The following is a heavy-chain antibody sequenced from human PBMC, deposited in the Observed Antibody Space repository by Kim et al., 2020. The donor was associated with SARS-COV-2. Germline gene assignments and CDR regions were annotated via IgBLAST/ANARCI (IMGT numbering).Heavy chain of an antibody. Sequence: GGSLRLSCAASGFTFDDYGMSWVRQAPGKGLEWVSGINWNGGSTGYADSVKGRFTISRDNAKNSLYLQMNSLRAEDTALYHCARDLRPAGIAVAGTAGFDYWGQGTLVTVSS. CDR1: GFTFDDYG. J-gene: IGHJ4*02. D-gene: IGHD6-19*01. CDR3: ARDLRPAGIAVAGTAGFDY. CDR2: INWNGGST. V-gene: IGHV3-20*01.